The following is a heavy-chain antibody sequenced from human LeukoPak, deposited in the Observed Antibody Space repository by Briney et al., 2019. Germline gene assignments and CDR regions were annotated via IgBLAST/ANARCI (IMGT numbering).Heavy chain of an antibody. D-gene: IGHD2-2*01. CDR3: ASHGNLRGYCSSTSCPPHYYYGMDV. J-gene: IGHJ6*02. CDR2: INHSGST. Sequence: SETLSLTCAVYGGSFSGYYWSWIRQPPGKGLEWIREINHSGSTNYNPSLKSRVTISVDTSKNQFSLKLSSVTAADTAVYYCASHGNLRGYCSSTSCPPHYYYGMDVWGQGTTVTVSS. V-gene: IGHV4-34*01. CDR1: GGSFSGYY.